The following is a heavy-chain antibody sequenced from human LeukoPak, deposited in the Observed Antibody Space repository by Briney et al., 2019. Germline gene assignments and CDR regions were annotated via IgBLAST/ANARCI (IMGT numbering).Heavy chain of an antibody. V-gene: IGHV4-4*02. CDR2: IYHSGST. CDR1: GGSISSSNW. Sequence: SGTLSLTCAVSGGSISSSNWWSWVRQPPGKGLEWIGEIYHSGSTNYNPSLRSRVTTSVDKSKNQFSLKLSSVTAADTAVYYCARKHYYYGMDVWGQGTTVTVSS. J-gene: IGHJ6*02. CDR3: ARKHYYYGMDV.